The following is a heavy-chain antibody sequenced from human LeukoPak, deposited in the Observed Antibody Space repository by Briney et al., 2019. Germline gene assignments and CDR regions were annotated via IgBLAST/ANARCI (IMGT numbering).Heavy chain of an antibody. V-gene: IGHV3-15*01. Sequence: PGGSLRLSCAASGFTFSNAWMSWVRQAPGKGLEWIGRIKSKTDGGTTDYAAPVKGRFTISRDDSKNTLYLQMNSLKTEDTAVYYCTTEMTTLNWGVYFDYWGQGTLVTVSS. CDR2: IKSKTDGGTT. CDR3: TTEMTTLNWGVYFDY. CDR1: GFTFSNAW. J-gene: IGHJ4*02. D-gene: IGHD7-27*01.